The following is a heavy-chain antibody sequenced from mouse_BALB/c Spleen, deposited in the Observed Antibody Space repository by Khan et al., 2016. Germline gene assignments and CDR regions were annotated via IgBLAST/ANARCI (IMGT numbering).Heavy chain of an antibody. Sequence: QIQLVQSGPELKKPGETVKISCKASGYTFTDYSMHWVKQAPGKGLKWMGWRKTATGEPTYADDFKGRFVISLEISASTAYLQINNLKNEDTATYFCARRVRWYFDVWGAGTTVTVSS. CDR2: RKTATGEP. V-gene: IGHV9-2-1*01. CDR3: ARRVRWYFDV. CDR1: GYTFTDYS. J-gene: IGHJ1*01.